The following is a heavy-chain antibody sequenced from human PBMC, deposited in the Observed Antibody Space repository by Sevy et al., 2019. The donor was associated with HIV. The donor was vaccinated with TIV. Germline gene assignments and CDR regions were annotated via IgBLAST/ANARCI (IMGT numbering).Heavy chain of an antibody. D-gene: IGHD3-3*01. J-gene: IGHJ4*02. V-gene: IGHV3-21*01. Sequence: GGSLRLSCAASGFTFSSYSMNWVCQAPGKGLEWVSSISSSSSYIYYADSVKGRFTISRDNAKNSLYLQMNSLRAEDTAVYYCARERPYDFWSGYYRELDYWGQGTLVTVSS. CDR2: ISSSSSYI. CDR3: ARERPYDFWSGYYRELDY. CDR1: GFTFSSYS.